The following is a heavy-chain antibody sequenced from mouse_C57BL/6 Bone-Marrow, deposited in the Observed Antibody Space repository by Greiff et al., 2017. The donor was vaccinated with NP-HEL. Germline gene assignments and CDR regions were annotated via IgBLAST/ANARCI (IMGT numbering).Heavy chain of an antibody. CDR2: IYPGGGYT. CDR3: ARQGYDGWYFDV. J-gene: IGHJ1*03. CDR1: GYTFTNYW. D-gene: IGHD2-2*01. Sequence: VQLQESGAELVRPGTSVKMSCKASGYTFTNYWIGWAKQRPGHGLEWIGDIYPGGGYTNYNEKFKGKATLTADKSSSTAYMQFSSLTSEDSAIYYCARQGYDGWYFDVWGTGTTVTVSS. V-gene: IGHV1-63*01.